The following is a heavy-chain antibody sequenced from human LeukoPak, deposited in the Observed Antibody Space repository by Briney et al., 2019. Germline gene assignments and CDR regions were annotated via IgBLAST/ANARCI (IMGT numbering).Heavy chain of an antibody. CDR3: ARDRSGYYDSSGYPFDY. CDR1: GFTFSSYS. CDR2: ISSSSSYI. J-gene: IGHJ4*02. D-gene: IGHD3-22*01. Sequence: GGSLRLSWAASGFTFSSYSMNWVRQAPGKGLEWVSSISSSSSYIYYADSVKGRFTISRDNAKNSLYLQMNSLRAEDTAVYYCARDRSGYYDSSGYPFDYWGQGTLVTVSS. V-gene: IGHV3-21*01.